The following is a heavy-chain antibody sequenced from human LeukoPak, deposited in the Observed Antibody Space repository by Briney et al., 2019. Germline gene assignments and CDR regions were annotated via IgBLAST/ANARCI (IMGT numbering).Heavy chain of an antibody. V-gene: IGHV3-21*01. J-gene: IGHJ4*02. D-gene: IGHD2-15*01. CDR3: ARDPYCSGGSCAGYFDY. CDR1: GFTFSTYS. Sequence: GGSLRLSCAASGFTFSTYSMNWVRQAPGKGLEWVSSISSGSSYIYYADSVKGRFTISRDNAKNSLYLQMNSLRAEDTAVYYCARDPYCSGGSCAGYFDYWGQGTLVTVSS. CDR2: ISSGSSYI.